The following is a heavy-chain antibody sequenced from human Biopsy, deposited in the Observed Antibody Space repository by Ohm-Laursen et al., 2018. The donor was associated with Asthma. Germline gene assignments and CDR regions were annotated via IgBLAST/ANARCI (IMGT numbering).Heavy chain of an antibody. Sequence: TLSLTCDVSGGSTSVSNWWSWVRQPPGRGLEWIGQIYHLGNANYSPSLKSRVTMSVDKSKNQFSLKLTSVTAADTAVYYCARGVDRVTGLLDHFDSWGQGTLVTVSS. J-gene: IGHJ4*02. D-gene: IGHD2-21*02. CDR1: GGSTSVSNW. CDR2: IYHLGNA. CDR3: ARGVDRVTGLLDHFDS. V-gene: IGHV4-4*02.